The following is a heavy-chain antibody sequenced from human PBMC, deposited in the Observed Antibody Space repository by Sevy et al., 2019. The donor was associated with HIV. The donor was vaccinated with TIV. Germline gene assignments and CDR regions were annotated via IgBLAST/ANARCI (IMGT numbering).Heavy chain of an antibody. CDR2: ISGSGVST. CDR1: GFTFSGYD. Sequence: GGSLRLSCAASGFTFSGYDMSWVRQAPGKGLEWVSVISGSGVSTYYADSVKGRFTISRDNSKNTLYLQLNSLRAEDTAVYYCAKSMGGFDAFDIWGQGTMVTVSS. CDR3: AKSMGGFDAFDI. J-gene: IGHJ3*02. D-gene: IGHD6-25*01. V-gene: IGHV3-23*01.